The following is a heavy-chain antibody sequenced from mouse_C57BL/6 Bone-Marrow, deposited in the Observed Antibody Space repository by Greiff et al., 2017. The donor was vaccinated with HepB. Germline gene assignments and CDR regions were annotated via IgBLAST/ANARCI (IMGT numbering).Heavy chain of an antibody. D-gene: IGHD2-2*01. CDR3: ARYDYGYDDAMDY. CDR2: INPNNGGT. Sequence: VHVKQSGPELVKPGASVKIPCKASGYTFTDYNMDWVKQSHGKSLEWIGDINPNNGGTIYNQKFKGKATLTVDKSSSTAYMELRSLTSEDTAVYYCARYDYGYDDAMDYWGQGTSVTVSS. J-gene: IGHJ4*01. CDR1: GYTFTDYN. V-gene: IGHV1-18*01.